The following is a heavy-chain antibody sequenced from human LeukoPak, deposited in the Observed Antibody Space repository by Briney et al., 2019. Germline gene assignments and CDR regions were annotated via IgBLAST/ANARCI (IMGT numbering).Heavy chain of an antibody. D-gene: IGHD4-23*01. CDR2: IGYDGSNNYDGSSK. J-gene: IGHJ4*02. CDR1: GFTFSSSG. Sequence: PGGSLRLSYAASGFTFSSSGMHWVRQAPGKGLEWVTFIGYDGSNNYDGSSKYYADSVKGRFTISRDNSKNTLYLQMNGLRAEDTAVYYCAKDDYGGNQALYYWGQGTLVTVSS. CDR3: AKDDYGGNQALYY. V-gene: IGHV3-30*02.